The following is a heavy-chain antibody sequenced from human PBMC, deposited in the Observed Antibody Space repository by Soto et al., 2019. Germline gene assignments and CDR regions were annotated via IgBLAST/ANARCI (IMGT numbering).Heavy chain of an antibody. Sequence: GGSLRLSCAASGFTFSNAWMSWVRQAPGKGLEWVGRIKSKTDGGTTDYAAPVKGRFTISRDDSKNTLYLQMNSLKTEDTAVYYCTTDGGPIFGLYYYYGMDVWGQGTTVTVSS. CDR3: TTDGGPIFGLYYYYGMDV. D-gene: IGHD3-3*01. CDR2: IKSKTDGGTT. J-gene: IGHJ6*02. V-gene: IGHV3-15*07. CDR1: GFTFSNAW.